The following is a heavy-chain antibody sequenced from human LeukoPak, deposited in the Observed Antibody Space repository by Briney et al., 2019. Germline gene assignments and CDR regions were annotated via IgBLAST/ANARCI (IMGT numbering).Heavy chain of an antibody. D-gene: IGHD3-10*01. CDR2: ISGSGGST. CDR3: AKDGRRRKTYYYGSGSYPE. V-gene: IGHV3-23*01. J-gene: IGHJ4*02. CDR1: GFTFSSYA. Sequence: GGSLRLSCAASGFTFSSYAMSWVRQAPGKGLEWVSAISGSGGSTYYADSVKGRFTISRDNSKNTLYLQMNSLRAEDTAVYYCAKDGRRRKTYYYGSGSYPEWGQGTLVTVSS.